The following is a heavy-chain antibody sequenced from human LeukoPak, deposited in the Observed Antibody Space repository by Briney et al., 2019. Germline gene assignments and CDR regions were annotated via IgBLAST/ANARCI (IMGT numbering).Heavy chain of an antibody. CDR3: ASAAAGRAYYHYGMDV. V-gene: IGHV3-53*01. CDR2: LDSDGSP. CDR1: GFTVRSDD. D-gene: IGHD6-13*01. J-gene: IGHJ6*02. Sequence: PGGSLRLSCAAFGFTVRSDDMNWVRQAPGKGLEWVSILDSDGSPSYADSVKGRFTISRDNSKNTLDLQMNSLRAEDTAVYYCASAAAGRAYYHYGMDVWGQGTTVTVSS.